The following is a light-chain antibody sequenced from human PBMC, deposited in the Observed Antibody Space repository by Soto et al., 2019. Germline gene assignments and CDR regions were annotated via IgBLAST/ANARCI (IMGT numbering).Light chain of an antibody. CDR1: QSVRSNY. V-gene: IGKV3-20*01. CDR2: GAS. Sequence: EIVLAQSPGTLSLSPGQRATLSCRASQSVRSNYLAWYHQKPGQAPRPLIYGASNRATGIPDRFSGNGSGKDFTLTISRLEPEHFAVYYCQQYGTSEIIFGQGTRLEIK. CDR3: QQYGTSEII. J-gene: IGKJ5*01.